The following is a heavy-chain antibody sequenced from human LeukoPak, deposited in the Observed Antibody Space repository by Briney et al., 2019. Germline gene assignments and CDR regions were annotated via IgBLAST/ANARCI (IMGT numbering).Heavy chain of an antibody. CDR3: ARIYGDYENY. J-gene: IGHJ4*02. CDR1: GFTFSSYG. CDR2: IRYDGSNK. D-gene: IGHD4-17*01. Sequence: PGGSLRLSCAASGFTFSSYGMHWVRQAPGKGLEWVAFIRYDGSNKYYADSVKGRFTISRDNSKNTLYLQMNSLRAEDTAVYYCARIYGDYENYWGQGTLVTVSS. V-gene: IGHV3-30*02.